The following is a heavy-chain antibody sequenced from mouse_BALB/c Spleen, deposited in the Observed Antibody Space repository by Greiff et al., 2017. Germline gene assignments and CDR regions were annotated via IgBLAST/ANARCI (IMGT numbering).Heavy chain of an antibody. J-gene: IGHJ4*01. V-gene: IGHV1-4*01. CDR2: INPSSGYT. CDR1: GYTFTSYT. Sequence: QVQLQQSGAELARPGASVKMSCKASGYTFTSYTMHWVKQRPGQGLEWIGYINPSSGYTNYTQKFKDKATLTADKSSSTAYMQLSSLTSEDSAVYYCAGHDYGIMDYWGQGTSVTVSS. D-gene: IGHD2-4*01. CDR3: AGHDYGIMDY.